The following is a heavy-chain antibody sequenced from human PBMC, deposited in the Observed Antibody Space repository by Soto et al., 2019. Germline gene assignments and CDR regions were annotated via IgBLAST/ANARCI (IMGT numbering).Heavy chain of an antibody. CDR2: INHSGST. CDR1: GGSFSGYY. Sequence: PSETLSLTCAVYGGSFSGYYWSWIRQPPGKGLEWIGEINHSGSTNYNPSLKSRVTISVDTSKNQFSLKLSSVTAADTAVYYCARDPNSYFDCWGQGTLVTVSS. J-gene: IGHJ4*02. V-gene: IGHV4-34*01. CDR3: ARDPNSYFDC.